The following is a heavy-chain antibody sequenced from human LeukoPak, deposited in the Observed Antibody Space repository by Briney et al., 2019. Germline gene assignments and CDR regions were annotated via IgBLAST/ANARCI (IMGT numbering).Heavy chain of an antibody. CDR3: ARDQEGFDY. CDR1: GYTFTSNY. J-gene: IGHJ4*02. V-gene: IGHV1-46*01. Sequence: ASVKVSCKASGYTFTSNYIHWVRQAPGQGLEWMGVIYPRDGSASYAQKFQGRVTVTRDTSTSTVHMELSGLRSEDTAVYYCARDQEGFDYWGQGTLVTVSS. CDR2: IYPRDGSA.